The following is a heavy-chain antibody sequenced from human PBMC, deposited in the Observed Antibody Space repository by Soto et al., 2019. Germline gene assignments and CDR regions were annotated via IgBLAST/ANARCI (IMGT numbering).Heavy chain of an antibody. D-gene: IGHD2-2*01. CDR3: ARQAGYCSSTSCYPPYYGMDV. CDR2: IDPSDSYT. CDR1: GYSFTSYW. Sequence: GESLKISCKGSGYSFTSYWISWVRQMPGKGLEWMGRIDPSDSYTNYSPSFQGHVTISADKPISTAYLQWSSLKASDTAMYYCARQAGYCSSTSCYPPYYGMDVWRQGTSVTVSS. J-gene: IGHJ6*02. V-gene: IGHV5-10-1*01.